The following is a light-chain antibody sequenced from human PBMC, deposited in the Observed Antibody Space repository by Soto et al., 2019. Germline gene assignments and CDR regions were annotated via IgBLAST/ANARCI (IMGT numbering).Light chain of an antibody. V-gene: IGKV3-20*01. CDR3: QHPNA. CDR1: QSVSSSY. J-gene: IGKJ2*01. CDR2: GAS. Sequence: EIVLTQSPGTLSLSPGERATLSCRASQSVSSSYLAWYQQKPGQAPRLLIYGASSRATGIPDRFSGSGSGTDVTLTISRLELEDIAVYYRQHPNACGQGTKLEI.